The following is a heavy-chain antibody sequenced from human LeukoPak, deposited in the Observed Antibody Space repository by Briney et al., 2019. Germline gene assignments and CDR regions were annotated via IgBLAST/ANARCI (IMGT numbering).Heavy chain of an antibody. CDR3: ARGRVTRSWYYFDY. V-gene: IGHV3-74*01. CDR1: GFTFSSYW. D-gene: IGHD6-13*01. J-gene: IGHJ4*02. CDR2: INTDGSSP. Sequence: GGSLRLSCAVSGFTFSSYWMHWVRQAPGKGLVWVSRINTDGSSPTYVDSVKGRFTISRDNAKNTLYLQINSLRAEDTAVYYCARGRVTRSWYYFDYWGQGDLVTVSS.